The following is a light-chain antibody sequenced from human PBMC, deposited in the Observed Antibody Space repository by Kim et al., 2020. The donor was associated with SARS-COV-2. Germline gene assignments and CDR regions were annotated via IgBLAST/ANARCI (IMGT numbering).Light chain of an antibody. Sequence: SVSPGQTASLTCSGDKLGDKYACWYQRKPGQSPVLVIYQDSKRPSGIPERFSGSNSGNTATLTISGTQAMDEADYYCQAWDSSTEVFGTGTKVTVL. CDR1: KLGDKY. CDR2: QDS. V-gene: IGLV3-1*01. CDR3: QAWDSSTEV. J-gene: IGLJ1*01.